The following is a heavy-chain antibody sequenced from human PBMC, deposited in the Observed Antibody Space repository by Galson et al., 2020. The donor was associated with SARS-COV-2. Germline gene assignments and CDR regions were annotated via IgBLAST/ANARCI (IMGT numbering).Heavy chain of an antibody. J-gene: IGHJ6*03. D-gene: IGHD2-15*01. V-gene: IGHV4-39*01. CDR3: AIPPVVAASAGDHYYYYMDV. CDR1: GGSISSSSYY. CDR2: IYYSGST. Sequence: SETLSLTCTVSGGSISSSSYYWGWIRQPPGKGLEWIGSIYYSGSTYYNPSLKSRVTISVDTSKNQFSLKLSSVTAADTAVYYCAIPPVVAASAGDHYYYYMDVWGKGTTVTVSS.